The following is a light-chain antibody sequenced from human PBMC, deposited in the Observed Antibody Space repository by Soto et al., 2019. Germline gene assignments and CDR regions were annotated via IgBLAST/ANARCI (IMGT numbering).Light chain of an antibody. CDR1: SSDVGGYNY. V-gene: IGLV2-14*01. Sequence: QSALTQPASVSGSPGQSITISCTGTSSDVGGYNYVSWYQHHPGKAPKLMICEVSDRPSGVSNRFSGSKSGNTASLTVSGLQADDEAHYYCSSYAGNNMYVVFGGGTKLTVL. CDR3: SSYAGNNMYVV. CDR2: EVS. J-gene: IGLJ2*01.